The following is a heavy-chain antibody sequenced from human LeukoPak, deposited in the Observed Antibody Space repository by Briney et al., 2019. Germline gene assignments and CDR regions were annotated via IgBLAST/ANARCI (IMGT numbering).Heavy chain of an antibody. J-gene: IGHJ5*02. V-gene: IGHV4-30-2*01. CDR3: ARAPISGSSSWYSWFDR. D-gene: IGHD6-13*01. CDR2: IYHSGST. Sequence: SETLSLTCAVSGGSISSGGYSWSWIRQPPGKGLEWIGYIYHSGSTYYNPSLKSRVTISVDRSKNQFSLKLSSVTAADTAVYYCARAPISGSSSWYSWFDRWGQGTLVTVSS. CDR1: GGSISSGGYS.